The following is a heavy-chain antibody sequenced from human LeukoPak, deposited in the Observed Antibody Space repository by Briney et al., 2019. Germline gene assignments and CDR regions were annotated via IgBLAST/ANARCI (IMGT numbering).Heavy chain of an antibody. CDR1: GFTFSDYT. D-gene: IGHD3-22*01. V-gene: IGHV3-23*01. CDR3: AKGSSGYFADL. CDR2: ISNDGGGT. Sequence: PGGSLRLSCAASGFTFSDYTMSWVRQAPGKGLEWVSAISNDGGGTQYADFVKGRFTISRDNSKNTLFLQMSSLRAEDTALYFCAKGSSGYFADLWGQGTLVTVSS. J-gene: IGHJ5*02.